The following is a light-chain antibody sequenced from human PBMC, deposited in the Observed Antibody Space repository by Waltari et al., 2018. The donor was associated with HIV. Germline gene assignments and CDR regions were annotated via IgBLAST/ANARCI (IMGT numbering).Light chain of an antibody. V-gene: IGKV3-20*01. CDR3: QEYGDSPT. CDR1: RSISNSF. J-gene: IGKJ4*01. Sequence: EVVLTQSPGTLSLSPGDRASLSCRASRSISNSFLAWYQQKPGQAPRFLIYGASTRATGIPERFSGSGSGTDFTLTISRLEPEDFAVYHCQEYGDSPTFGGGTKVEI. CDR2: GAS.